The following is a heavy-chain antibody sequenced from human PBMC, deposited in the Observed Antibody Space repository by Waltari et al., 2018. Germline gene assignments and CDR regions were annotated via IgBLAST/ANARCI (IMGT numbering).Heavy chain of an antibody. Sequence: QVQLVESGGGVVQPGGSLSISCAASGFTFSSYGMQWVRQAPGKGLEWVAFIRYDASKNYYPDSVKGRFTISRDNSKNTLYLQMNSLTAEDTAVYYCARLGSQKDFDIWGQGTMVTVSS. CDR3: ARLGSQKDFDI. J-gene: IGHJ3*02. D-gene: IGHD1-26*01. CDR2: IRYDASKN. CDR1: GFTFSSYG. V-gene: IGHV3-30*02.